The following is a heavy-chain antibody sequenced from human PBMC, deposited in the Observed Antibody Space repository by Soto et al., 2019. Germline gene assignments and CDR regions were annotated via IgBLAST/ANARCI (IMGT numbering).Heavy chain of an antibody. CDR2: IKKDESKK. J-gene: IGHJ3*01. CDR3: ARDVSPGSSSWYFDAFDL. D-gene: IGHD6-13*01. CDR1: GFTFSSYW. V-gene: IGHV3-7*05. Sequence: EERLVESGGGLVQPGGSLRLSCAASGFTFSSYWMTWVRQAPGKGLEWVANIKKDESKKSYLDSVRGRFTISRDNAKNYLYLQMDSLTAEDTALYYCARDVSPGSSSWYFDAFDLWGQGTMVTVSS.